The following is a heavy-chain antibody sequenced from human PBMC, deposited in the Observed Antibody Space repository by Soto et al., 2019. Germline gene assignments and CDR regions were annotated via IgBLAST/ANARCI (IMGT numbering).Heavy chain of an antibody. CDR1: GFTFSSYA. D-gene: IGHD2-8*01. V-gene: IGHV3-30-3*01. Sequence: QVQLVESGGGVVQPGRSLRLSCAASGFTFSSYAMHWVRQAPGKGLEWVAVISYDGSNKYYADSVKGRFTISRDNSKNTLYLQMNSLRAEDMAVYYCARANVRGSWFDYWGQGTLVTVSS. CDR2: ISYDGSNK. CDR3: ARANVRGSWFDY. J-gene: IGHJ4*02.